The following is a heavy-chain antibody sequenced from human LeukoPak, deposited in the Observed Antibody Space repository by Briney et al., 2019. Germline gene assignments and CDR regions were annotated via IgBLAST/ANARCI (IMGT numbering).Heavy chain of an antibody. CDR2: ISGSGGST. CDR1: GFTFSSSA. D-gene: IGHD6-13*01. V-gene: IGHV3-23*01. Sequence: GGSLRLSCVASGFTFSSSAMSWVRQAPGKGLEWVSAISGSGGSTYYADSVKGRFTISRDNSKNTLYLQMNSLRAEDTAAYYCAKDKGIAAAPLDYMDVWGKGTTVTVSS. J-gene: IGHJ6*03. CDR3: AKDKGIAAAPLDYMDV.